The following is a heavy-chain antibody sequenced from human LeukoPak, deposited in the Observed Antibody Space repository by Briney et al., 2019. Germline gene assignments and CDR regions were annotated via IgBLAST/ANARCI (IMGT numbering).Heavy chain of an antibody. D-gene: IGHD6-19*01. CDR2: IDPSDSYT. CDR1: GYSFTNYW. Sequence: GESLRISCKGSGYSFTNYWINWVRQMPGKGLEWMGKIDPSDSYTNYSPSFQGHAAISADKSISTAYLQWSSLKASDTAMYYCARSLSSGWPGFGYWGQGALVTVSS. J-gene: IGHJ4*02. CDR3: ARSLSSGWPGFGY. V-gene: IGHV5-10-1*01.